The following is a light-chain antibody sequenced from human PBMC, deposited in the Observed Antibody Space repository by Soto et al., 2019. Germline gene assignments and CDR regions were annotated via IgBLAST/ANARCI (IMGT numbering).Light chain of an antibody. CDR3: QQYDYLPFT. CDR1: QDITNY. V-gene: IGKV1-33*01. CDR2: TAS. Sequence: DIQMTQSPSSLYASVGDRVTITCQASQDITNYLNWYQQKPGKAPKLLIYTASSLQSGVPSRFSGGGSGTDFNFSISSLQPEDIATYYCQQYDYLPFTFGPGTNVDIK. J-gene: IGKJ3*01.